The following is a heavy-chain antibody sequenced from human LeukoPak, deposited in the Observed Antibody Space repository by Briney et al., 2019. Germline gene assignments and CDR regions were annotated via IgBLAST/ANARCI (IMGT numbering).Heavy chain of an antibody. CDR2: ISYIGST. D-gene: IGHD4-17*01. V-gene: IGHV4-59*11. CDR3: ARDLVTVTKGFDI. Sequence: SATLSLTCAVSADSFSSHYWTWIRQAPGKGLEWIGYISYIGSTNYNPSLKSRVTISIDTSKNQFSLKLSSVTAADTAVYYCARDLVTVTKGFDIWGQGTMVSVSS. J-gene: IGHJ3*02. CDR1: ADSFSSHY.